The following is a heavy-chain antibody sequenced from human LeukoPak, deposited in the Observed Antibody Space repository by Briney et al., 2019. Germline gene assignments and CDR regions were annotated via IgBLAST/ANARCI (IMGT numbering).Heavy chain of an antibody. V-gene: IGHV4-38-2*02. D-gene: IGHD1-26*01. CDR2: IYHSGST. Sequence: NPSETLSLTCTVSGYSISSGYYWGWIRQPPGKGLEWIGSIYHSGSTYYNPSLKSRVTISVDTSKNQFSLKLSSVTAADTAVYYCARGEVSGELLKPFDYWGQGTLVTVSS. CDR3: ARGEVSGELLKPFDY. J-gene: IGHJ4*02. CDR1: GYSISSGYY.